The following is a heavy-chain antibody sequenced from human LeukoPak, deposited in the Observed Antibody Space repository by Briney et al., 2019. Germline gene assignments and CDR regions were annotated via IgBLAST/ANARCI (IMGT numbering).Heavy chain of an antibody. J-gene: IGHJ4*02. CDR2: IHSSGST. V-gene: IGHV4-59*11. CDR1: GGSISSHF. D-gene: IGHD3-9*01. Sequence: SDTLSLTCTVSGGSISSHFWSWFRRPPGKGLENIGYIHSSGSTNYNPSFGSRVTVSLEMSKNQFSLTLTSVTAADTAVYYCARDPGDTDWYNFDFWGQGILVTVSS. CDR3: ARDPGDTDWYNFDF.